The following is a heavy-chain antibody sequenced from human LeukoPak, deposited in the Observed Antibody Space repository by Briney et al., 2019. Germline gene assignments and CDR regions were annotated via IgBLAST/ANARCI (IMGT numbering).Heavy chain of an antibody. V-gene: IGHV3-48*03. CDR1: GFTFSSHE. J-gene: IGHJ2*01. Sequence: GGSLRLSCAASGFTFSSHEMNWLRQAPGKGLEGVSYICSSGTPIYYADCVKGRFPISRDNAKNSLYLQMNSLRAEDTATYYCARRFDVWGRGTLVTVSS. CDR3: ARRFDV. CDR2: ICSSGTPI.